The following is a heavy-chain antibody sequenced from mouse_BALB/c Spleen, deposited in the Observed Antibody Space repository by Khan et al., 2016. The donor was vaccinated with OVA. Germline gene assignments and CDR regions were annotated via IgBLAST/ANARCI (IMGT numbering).Heavy chain of an antibody. V-gene: IGHV14-4*02. Sequence: VRLQQSGAELVRSGASVKLSCTASGFNIKDYYLHWVKQRPKQGLEWIGWIDPENGDTEYAPKFQDKATMTADTSSNTAYLQLSSLTSEDTAVYYCNRADVRFDDWGQGTLVTVSA. CDR3: NRADVRFDD. D-gene: IGHD3-3*01. CDR1: GFNIKDYY. J-gene: IGHJ3*01. CDR2: IDPENGDT.